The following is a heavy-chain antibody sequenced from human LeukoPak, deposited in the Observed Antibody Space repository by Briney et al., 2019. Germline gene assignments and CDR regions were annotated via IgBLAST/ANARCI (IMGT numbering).Heavy chain of an antibody. D-gene: IGHD3-22*01. J-gene: IGHJ4*02. CDR2: ISYNSGTT. Sequence: PGRSLRLSCAGSGFNFDDYAMHWVRQAPGKGLEWVSGISYNSGTTGYADSVRGRFTISRDNAKNSLYLQINSLRAEDTAFYYCTKDYRGGYDSSGSFINWGQGTLVTVSS. V-gene: IGHV3-9*01. CDR3: TKDYRGGYDSSGSFIN. CDR1: GFNFDDYA.